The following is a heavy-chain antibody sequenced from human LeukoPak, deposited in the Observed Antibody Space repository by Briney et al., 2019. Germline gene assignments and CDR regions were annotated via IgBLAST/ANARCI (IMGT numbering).Heavy chain of an antibody. CDR2: IYYSGST. Sequence: ASETLSLTCTVSGDSISSGDYYWSWIRQPPGKGLEWIGSIYYSGSTYYNPSLKSRVTISVDTSKNQFSLKLSSVTAADTAVYYCASGIDYGDYSNPLDYWGQGTLVTVSS. V-gene: IGHV4-39*07. CDR3: ASGIDYGDYSNPLDY. CDR1: GDSISSGDYY. J-gene: IGHJ4*02. D-gene: IGHD4-17*01.